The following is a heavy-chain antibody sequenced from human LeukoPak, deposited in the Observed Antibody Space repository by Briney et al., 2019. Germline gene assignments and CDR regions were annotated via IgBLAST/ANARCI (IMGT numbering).Heavy chain of an antibody. CDR1: GGSFSGYY. V-gene: IGHV4-34*01. Sequence: SETLSLTCAVYGGSFSGYYWSWIGQPPGKGLEWIGEINHSGSTNYNPSLKSRVTISVDTSKNQFSLKLSSVTAADTAVYYCASGTTRLYCSGGSCYSQSDAFDIWGQGTMVTVSS. J-gene: IGHJ3*02. CDR3: ASGTTRLYCSGGSCYSQSDAFDI. D-gene: IGHD2-15*01. CDR2: INHSGST.